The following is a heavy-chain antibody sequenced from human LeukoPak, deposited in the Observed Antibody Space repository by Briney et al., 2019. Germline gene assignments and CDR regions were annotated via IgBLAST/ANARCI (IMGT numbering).Heavy chain of an antibody. CDR1: GYTFTSYY. Sequence: GASVKVSCKASGYTFTSYYMHWVRQAPGQGLEWMGIINPSGGSTSYAQKFQGRVTMTRGTSTSTVYMELSSLRSDDTAVYYCARAVSRAGGAFDIWGQGTMVTVSS. J-gene: IGHJ3*02. CDR2: INPSGGST. V-gene: IGHV1-46*01. D-gene: IGHD2/OR15-2a*01. CDR3: ARAVSRAGGAFDI.